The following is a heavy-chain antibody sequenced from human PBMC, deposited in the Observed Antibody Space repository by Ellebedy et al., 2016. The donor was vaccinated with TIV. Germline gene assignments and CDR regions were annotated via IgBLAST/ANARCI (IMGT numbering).Heavy chain of an antibody. V-gene: IGHV6-1*01. J-gene: IGHJ6*02. Sequence: SQTLSLTCVISGDSVSTDIGWNWIRQSPSRGLEWLGRTYYRSKWNNDDAVSLKSRITINPDTSKNLFSLQLNSVTPEDTAVYYCARGWFGSGMGVWGQGTTVTVSS. CDR1: GDSVSTDIG. CDR2: TYYRSKWNN. CDR3: ARGWFGSGMGV. D-gene: IGHD3-10*01.